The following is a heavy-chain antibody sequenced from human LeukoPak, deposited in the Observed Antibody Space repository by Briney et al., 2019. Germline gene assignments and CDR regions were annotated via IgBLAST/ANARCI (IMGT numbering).Heavy chain of an antibody. Sequence: GGSLRLSCAASGFTVSSNYMSWVRQAPGKGLEWVSVIYSGGSTYYADSVKGRFTISRDNSKNTLYLQMNSLRAEDTAVYYCARVPTTVTTVYFDYWGQGTLVTVCS. CDR3: ARVPTTVTTVYFDY. CDR2: IYSGGST. D-gene: IGHD4-17*01. CDR1: GFTVSSNY. J-gene: IGHJ4*02. V-gene: IGHV3-53*01.